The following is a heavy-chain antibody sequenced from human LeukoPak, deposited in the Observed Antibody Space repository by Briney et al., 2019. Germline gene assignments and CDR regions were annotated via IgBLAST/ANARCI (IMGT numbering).Heavy chain of an antibody. CDR3: ARVWSGYSNSDY. V-gene: IGHV3-21*01. CDR1: GFTFSSYT. Sequence: GGSLRLSCAASGFTFSSYTMNWVRQAPGKGLEWVSSIGSSSSFMYSADSVKGRFTISRDNAKNSLYLQMDSLRGEDTAVYYCARVWSGYSNSDYWGQGTLVTVSA. CDR2: IGSSSSFM. J-gene: IGHJ4*02. D-gene: IGHD3-3*01.